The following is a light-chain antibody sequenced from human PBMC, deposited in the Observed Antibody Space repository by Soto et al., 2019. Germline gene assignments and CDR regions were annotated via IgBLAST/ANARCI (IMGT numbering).Light chain of an antibody. CDR1: SSNIGSNP. V-gene: IGLV1-44*01. Sequence: QSVLTQPPSASGTPGQRVTISCSGSSSNIGSNPVNWYQQLPGTAPKLLIYSNNQRPSGVPDRFSGSKSGTSASLAISGLQSEDEAYYYCAAWDDSLNGYWVFGGGTKLTVL. CDR2: SNN. CDR3: AAWDDSLNGYWV. J-gene: IGLJ3*02.